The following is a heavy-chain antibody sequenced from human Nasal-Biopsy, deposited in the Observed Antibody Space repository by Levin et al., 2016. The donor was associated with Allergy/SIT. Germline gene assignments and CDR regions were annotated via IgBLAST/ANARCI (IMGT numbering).Heavy chain of an antibody. CDR2: IKQDGSQK. Sequence: GSLRLSCAVSGFTFTTYWMSWVRQAPGKGLEWVANIKQDGSQKHFVDSVKGRFTISRDNAKNSLYLQMNSLRAEDTAVYYCARERASGAFDMWGQGTMVTVSS. J-gene: IGHJ3*02. D-gene: IGHD6-19*01. CDR3: ARERASGAFDM. V-gene: IGHV3-7*03. CDR1: GFTFTTYW.